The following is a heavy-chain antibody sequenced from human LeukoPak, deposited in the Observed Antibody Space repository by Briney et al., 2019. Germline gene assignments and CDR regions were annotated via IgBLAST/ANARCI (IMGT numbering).Heavy chain of an antibody. Sequence: SETLSLTCTVSGGSINNFYWSWIRQPPGGGLEWLGYIYYSGSTNYNPSLKSRVTISVDTSKNQFSLKLSSVTAADTAVYYCARLARLTLIRGVTGYHSLDVWGKGTKVTVSS. J-gene: IGHJ6*04. CDR1: GGSINNFY. CDR2: IYYSGST. D-gene: IGHD3-10*01. V-gene: IGHV4-59*01. CDR3: ARLARLTLIRGVTGYHSLDV.